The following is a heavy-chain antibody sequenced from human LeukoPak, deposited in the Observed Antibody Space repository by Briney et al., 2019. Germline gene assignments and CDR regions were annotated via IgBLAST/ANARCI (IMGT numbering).Heavy chain of an antibody. CDR3: ARQGVSRGYDYRRSENRFDP. CDR2: IYYSGST. CDR1: GGSISSGSFY. J-gene: IGHJ5*02. Sequence: KPSQTLSLTCTVSGGSISSGSFYWSWIRQPPGKGLEWIGSIYYSGSTYHNPSLKSRVTTSVDTSKNQFSLKLSSVTAADTAVYYCARQGVSRGYDYRRSENRFDPWGQGTLVTVSS. D-gene: IGHD3-22*01. V-gene: IGHV4-39*01.